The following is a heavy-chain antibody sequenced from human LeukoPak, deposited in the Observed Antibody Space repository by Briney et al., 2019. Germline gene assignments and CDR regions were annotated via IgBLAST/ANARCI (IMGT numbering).Heavy chain of an antibody. CDR3: TSAITYFYGSVTYDWFES. CDR1: GFTFSSYW. CDR2: IQSDGST. D-gene: IGHD3-10*01. Sequence: PGGSLRLSCVASGFTFSSYWMHWVRQTPGQGLMWVARIQSDGSTIYADSVQSRFTISRDNAKNTVYLQMNSLRVDDTAVYFCTSAITYFYGSVTYDWFESWGQGIRVTVSS. J-gene: IGHJ5*01. V-gene: IGHV3-74*01.